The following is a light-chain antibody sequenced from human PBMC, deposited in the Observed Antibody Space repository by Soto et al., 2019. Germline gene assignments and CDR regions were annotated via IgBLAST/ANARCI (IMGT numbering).Light chain of an antibody. CDR1: QSVSSSY. V-gene: IGKV3-15*01. CDR3: QQFNKWPRT. CDR2: GAY. Sequence: IVLTQSPGTLSLSPGERATLSCRASQSVSSSYLAWYQQKPGQAPRLIISGAYTRATGIPARFSGSGSGTEFTLTISSLQSEDFAIYYCQQFNKWPRTFGQGTKVDNK. J-gene: IGKJ1*01.